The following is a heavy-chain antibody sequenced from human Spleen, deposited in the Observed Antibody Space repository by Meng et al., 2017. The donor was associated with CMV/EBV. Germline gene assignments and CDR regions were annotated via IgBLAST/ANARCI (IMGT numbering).Heavy chain of an antibody. V-gene: IGHV5-51*01. CDR3: ARRPHYRNLAPDY. D-gene: IGHD3-10*01. CDR1: GYSFISYW. Sequence: GESLKISCKDSGYSFISYWIGWVRQMPGKGLEWMGIIYPGDSETRYSPSFHGQVTISADKSIRTAFLQWSGLKASDTAMYYCARRPHYRNLAPDYWGQGTLVTVSS. J-gene: IGHJ4*02. CDR2: IYPGDSET.